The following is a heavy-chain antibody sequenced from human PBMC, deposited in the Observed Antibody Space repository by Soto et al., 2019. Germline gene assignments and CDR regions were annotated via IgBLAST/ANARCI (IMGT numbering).Heavy chain of an antibody. Sequence: GGSLRLCCFVSGFIPRSYAMSWVRQAPGKGLERVSGISGSGGATSYADSVKGRFTISRDNSKNTLYLQMNSLSAEDTAIYYCAKDAIMVSSSFNYFDFWGQGALVTVSS. CDR1: GFIPRSYA. CDR3: AKDAIMVSSSFNYFDF. D-gene: IGHD6-13*01. CDR2: ISGSGGAT. J-gene: IGHJ4*02. V-gene: IGHV3-23*01.